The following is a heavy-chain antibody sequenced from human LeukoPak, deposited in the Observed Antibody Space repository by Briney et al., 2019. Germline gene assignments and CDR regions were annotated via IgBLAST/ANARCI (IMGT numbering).Heavy chain of an antibody. CDR3: AKDQQWLEYFDY. J-gene: IGHJ4*02. V-gene: IGHV3-23*01. D-gene: IGHD6-19*01. CDR2: ISGSAGST. Sequence: GGSLRLSCAASGFTFSSYVMSWVRQAPGKGLEWVSSISGSAGSTYYTDSVKGRFAISRDNSKNTLYLQKNSLRDEDTAVYYCAKDQQWLEYFDYWGQGILVTVSS. CDR1: GFTFSSYV.